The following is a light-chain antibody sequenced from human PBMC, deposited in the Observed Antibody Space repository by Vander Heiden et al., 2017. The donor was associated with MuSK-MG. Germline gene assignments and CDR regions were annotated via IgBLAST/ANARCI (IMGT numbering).Light chain of an antibody. J-gene: IGKJ3*01. CDR1: QSISSY. Sequence: DIQMTQSPSSLSASVGDRVTITCRASQSISSYLNWYQQKPGKAPKLLIYAASSWQRGVTSRFSGSGYGKDFTLTISSRQPEDFAAYYCQQTDSNPPVTFGHGTKVDIK. CDR2: AAS. V-gene: IGKV1-39*01. CDR3: QQTDSNPPVT.